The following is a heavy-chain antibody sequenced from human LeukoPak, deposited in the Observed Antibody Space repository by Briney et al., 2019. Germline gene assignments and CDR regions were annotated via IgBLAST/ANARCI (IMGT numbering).Heavy chain of an antibody. Sequence: GGSLRLSCAASGFIFGDYAIHWVRQGPGKGLEWVLGITGNSARVGYADSVKGRFTISRDDAKNSLYLQMNSLRPEDTALYFCAKGEGYCSSSSCVFDYWGQGTLVTVSS. CDR1: GFIFGDYA. CDR3: AKGEGYCSSSSCVFDY. J-gene: IGHJ4*02. D-gene: IGHD2-2*01. V-gene: IGHV3-9*01. CDR2: ITGNSARV.